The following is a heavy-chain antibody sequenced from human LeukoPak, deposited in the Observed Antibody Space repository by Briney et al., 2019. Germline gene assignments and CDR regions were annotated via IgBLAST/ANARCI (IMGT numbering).Heavy chain of an antibody. V-gene: IGHV1-69*13. Sequence: GASVKVSCKASGGTFSSYAISWVRQAPGQGLEWMGGIIPIFGTANYAQKFQGRVTITADESTSTAYMELSSLRSEDTAVYYCARYYGDSVGGYYFDYWGQGTLVTVSS. CDR2: IIPIFGTA. CDR3: ARYYGDSVGGYYFDY. CDR1: GGTFSSYA. J-gene: IGHJ4*02. D-gene: IGHD4-17*01.